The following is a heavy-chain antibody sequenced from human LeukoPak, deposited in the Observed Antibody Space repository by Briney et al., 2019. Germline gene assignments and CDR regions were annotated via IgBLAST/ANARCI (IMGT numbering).Heavy chain of an antibody. J-gene: IGHJ3*02. CDR1: GFTFSSYS. CDR2: IGSSSRYI. D-gene: IGHD3-22*01. V-gene: IGHV3-21*01. CDR3: ARDKNYDGSGSGVDDAFDI. Sequence: PGGSLRLSCAASGFTFSSYSMNWVRQAPGKGLEWVSPIGSSSRYIYYADSVKGRFTIPRDNAKNSLYLQMNSLRAEDTAVYYCARDKNYDGSGSGVDDAFDIWGQGTMVTVSS.